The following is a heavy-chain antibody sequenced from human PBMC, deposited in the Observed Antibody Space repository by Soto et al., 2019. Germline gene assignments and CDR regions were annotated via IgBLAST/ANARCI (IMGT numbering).Heavy chain of an antibody. Sequence: VASVKVSCKASGYTFTSYAMHWVRQAPGQRLEWMGWINAGNGNTKYSQKFQGRVTITRDTSASTAYMELSSLRSEDTAVYYCASSRILYGDYDSPRFYYGMDVWGQGTTVTVSS. CDR2: INAGNGNT. J-gene: IGHJ6*02. V-gene: IGHV1-3*01. CDR3: ASSRILYGDYDSPRFYYGMDV. CDR1: GYTFTSYA. D-gene: IGHD4-17*01.